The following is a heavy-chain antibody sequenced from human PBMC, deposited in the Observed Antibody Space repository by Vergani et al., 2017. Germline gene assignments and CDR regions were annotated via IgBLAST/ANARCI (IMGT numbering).Heavy chain of an antibody. CDR3: AKDRRDSSGYYFDY. V-gene: IGHV3-43D*03. Sequence: DVQLLQSGGDLVQPGGSLRLSCAASGFTFDDYAMHWVRQAPGKGLEWVSLISWDGGSTYYADSVKGRFTISRDNSKNSLYLQMNSLRAEDTALYYCAKDRRDSSGYYFDYWGQGTLVTVSS. J-gene: IGHJ4*02. D-gene: IGHD3-22*01. CDR2: ISWDGGST. CDR1: GFTFDDYA.